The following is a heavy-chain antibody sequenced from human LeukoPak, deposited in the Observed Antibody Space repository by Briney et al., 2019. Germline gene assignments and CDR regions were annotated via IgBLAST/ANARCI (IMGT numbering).Heavy chain of an antibody. D-gene: IGHD5-24*01. J-gene: IGHJ5*02. CDR2: INHSGST. CDR1: GGSFSGYY. V-gene: IGHV4-34*01. Sequence: PSETLSLTCAVYGGSFSGYYWSWIRQPPGKGLEWIGEINHSGSTNYNPSLKSRVTISVDTSKNQFSLKLSSVTAADTAVYYCARHVIARSLQNWFDPWGQGTLVTVSS. CDR3: ARHVIARSLQNWFDP.